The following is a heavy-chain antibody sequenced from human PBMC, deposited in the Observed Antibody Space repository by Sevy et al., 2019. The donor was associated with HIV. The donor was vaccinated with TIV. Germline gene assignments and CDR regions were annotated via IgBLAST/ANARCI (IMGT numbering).Heavy chain of an antibody. CDR2: IYYSGRT. J-gene: IGHJ5*02. D-gene: IGHD3-10*01. CDR1: GDSISSSSYY. CDR3: ARVTRSGSGSYYAESFDP. Sequence: SETLSLTCSVSGDSISSSSYYWVWIRQPPGKGLEWIGTIYYSGRTYYNPSLKSRVTISVDTSKNQFSLKLSSVTAADTAVYYCARVTRSGSGSYYAESFDPWGQGTLVTVSS. V-gene: IGHV4-39*07.